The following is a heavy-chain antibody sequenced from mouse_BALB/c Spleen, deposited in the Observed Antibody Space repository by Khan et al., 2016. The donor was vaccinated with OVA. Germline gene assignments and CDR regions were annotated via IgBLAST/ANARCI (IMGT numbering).Heavy chain of an antibody. CDR2: IYPFNAAT. V-gene: IGHV1S136*01. CDR3: APVGTYCVSFVY. CDR1: GYTFTSYV. J-gene: IGHJ3*01. D-gene: IGHD1-1*01. Sequence: EVQLQESGPEVIKPGASVKLSCKASGYTFTSYVMHWVKQKPGQGLEWIGYIYPFNAATHYNEKFNGKVTLTSDKSSSTAYMELSSLTSEDSAVYYCAPVGTYCVSFVYWGQGTLVTVSA.